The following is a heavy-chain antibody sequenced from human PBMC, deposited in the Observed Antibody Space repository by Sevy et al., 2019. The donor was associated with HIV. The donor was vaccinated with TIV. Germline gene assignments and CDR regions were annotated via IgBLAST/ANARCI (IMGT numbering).Heavy chain of an antibody. V-gene: IGHV3-23*01. Sequence: GGSLRLSCAASGFTFSVYAMSWVRQAPGKGLDWVSGISGSGGSTYYADSVKGRFTISRDNSKNSLYLQMNSLRAEDTAVYYCAKAGLHWAGAQGGDAFDIWGQGTMVTVSS. CDR2: ISGSGGST. D-gene: IGHD7-27*01. CDR3: AKAGLHWAGAQGGDAFDI. CDR1: GFTFSVYA. J-gene: IGHJ3*02.